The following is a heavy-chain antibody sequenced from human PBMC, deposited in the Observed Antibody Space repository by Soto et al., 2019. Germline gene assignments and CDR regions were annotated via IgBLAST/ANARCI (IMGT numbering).Heavy chain of an antibody. CDR2: IYYSGST. Sequence: PSETLSLTCTVSGGSISSYYWSWIRQPPGKGLEWIGYIYYSGSTNYNPSLKSRVTISVDTSKNQFSLKLSSVTAADTAVYYCARESPYSSGWYPRNSWNWFDPWGQGTLVTVSS. V-gene: IGHV4-59*12. CDR1: GGSISSYY. CDR3: ARESPYSSGWYPRNSWNWFDP. J-gene: IGHJ5*02. D-gene: IGHD6-19*01.